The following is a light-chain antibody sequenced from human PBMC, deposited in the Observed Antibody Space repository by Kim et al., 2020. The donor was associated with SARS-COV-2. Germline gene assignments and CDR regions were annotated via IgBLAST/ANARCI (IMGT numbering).Light chain of an antibody. CDR2: GKN. CDR1: SLRSYY. Sequence: SSELTQDPAVSVDLGQTDRITCQGDSLRSYYASWYQQKPGQAPVLVIYGKNNRPSGIPDRFSGSSSGNTASLTITGAQAEDEADYYCNYRDSSGNHTKVF. V-gene: IGLV3-19*01. J-gene: IGLJ2*01. CDR3: NYRDSSGNHTKV.